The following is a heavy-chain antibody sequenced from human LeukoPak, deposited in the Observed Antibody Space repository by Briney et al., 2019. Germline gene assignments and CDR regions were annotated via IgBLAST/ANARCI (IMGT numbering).Heavy chain of an antibody. CDR1: GFTFDDYT. CDR3: AKEEGYSQYYFDY. Sequence: LAGGSLRLSCAASGFTFDDYTMHWVRQAPGKGLEWVSLISWDGGSTYYADSVKGRFTISRDNSKNSLYLQMNGLRTEDTALYYCAKEEGYSQYYFDYWGQGTLVTVSS. D-gene: IGHD1-1*01. CDR2: ISWDGGST. J-gene: IGHJ4*02. V-gene: IGHV3-43*01.